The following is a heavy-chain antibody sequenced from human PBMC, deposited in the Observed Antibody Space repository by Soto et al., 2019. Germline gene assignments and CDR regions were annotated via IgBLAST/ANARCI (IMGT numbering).Heavy chain of an antibody. CDR1: GGTFSSYA. CDR2: IIPVFGTA. J-gene: IGHJ1*01. D-gene: IGHD1-1*01. V-gene: IGHV1-69*13. Sequence: ASVKVSCKASGGTFSSYAISWVRQAPGHGLECMGGIIPVFGTANYAQKFQGRVTINADESTSTVYMELSSLRSEDTAVYYCARGWNDFPHWGQGTLVTVSS. CDR3: ARGWNDFPH.